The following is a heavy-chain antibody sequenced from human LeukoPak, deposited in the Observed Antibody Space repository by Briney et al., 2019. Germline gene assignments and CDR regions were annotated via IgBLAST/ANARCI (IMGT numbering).Heavy chain of an antibody. D-gene: IGHD3-10*01. CDR2: IYHSGST. Sequence: SETLSLTCTVSGGSISSSSYYWGWIRQPPVKGLEWIGSIYHSGSTYYNPSLKSRVTISIDTSKNEFSLKLTSVTAADTAVYYCAREANYYGSGSYFEGTFDYWGQGSLVTVSS. J-gene: IGHJ4*02. V-gene: IGHV4-39*07. CDR3: AREANYYGSGSYFEGTFDY. CDR1: GGSISSSSYY.